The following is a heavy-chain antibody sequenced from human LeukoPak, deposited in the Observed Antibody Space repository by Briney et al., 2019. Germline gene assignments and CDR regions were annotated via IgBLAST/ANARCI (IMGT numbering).Heavy chain of an antibody. CDR3: ARDAGSSVRGIFDY. CDR1: GFTFSSYE. D-gene: IGHD2-2*01. J-gene: IGHJ4*02. Sequence: GGSLRLSCAVSGFTFSSYEMTWVRQAPGKGLEWVSYIGLGGSNIHYADSVRGRFTISRDNAKNSLYLQMNSLRAEDTAVYYCARDAGSSVRGIFDYWGQGTLVTVSS. V-gene: IGHV3-48*03. CDR2: IGLGGSNI.